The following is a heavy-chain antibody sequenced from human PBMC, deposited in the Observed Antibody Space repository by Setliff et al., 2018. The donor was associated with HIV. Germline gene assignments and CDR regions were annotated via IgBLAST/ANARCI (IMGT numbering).Heavy chain of an antibody. D-gene: IGHD3-9*01. CDR2: INHSGST. CDR3: AAPRGMSTILVY. V-gene: IGHV4-34*01. J-gene: IGHJ4*02. Sequence: PSETLSLTCAVYGGSLSGYHWSWIRQSPGKGLEWIGEINHSGSTNYNPSHKSRVIISIDTSKKQFSLKLTSVTAADTATYYCAAPRGMSTILVYWGQGSLVTVSS. CDR1: GGSLSGYH.